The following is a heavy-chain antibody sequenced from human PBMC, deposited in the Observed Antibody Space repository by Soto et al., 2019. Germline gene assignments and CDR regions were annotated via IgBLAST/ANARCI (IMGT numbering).Heavy chain of an antibody. Sequence: EVQLLESGGGLVQPGGSLRLSYAASGFTFNTFEMSWVRQAPGRGLEWVSFISDDGTRTYYADAVKGRFTISRDNSKYTLYLQMNSLTVEDTAVYACVKGGWLDFWGQGTLVTVSS. CDR2: ISDDGTRT. J-gene: IGHJ5*01. V-gene: IGHV3-23*01. CDR3: VKGGWLDF. D-gene: IGHD3-16*01. CDR1: GFTFNTFE.